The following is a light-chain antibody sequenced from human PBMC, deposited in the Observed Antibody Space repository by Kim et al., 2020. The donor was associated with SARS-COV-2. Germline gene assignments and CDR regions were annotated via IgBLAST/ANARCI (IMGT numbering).Light chain of an antibody. CDR2: KAS. CDR3: QDYSTYSKT. J-gene: IGKJ1*01. CDR1: QSIGIR. Sequence: ASVGARVTITCRASQSIGIRLSWHQQKPGKAPKVVISKASNLESGVPTRFSGSGSGTEFTLTISSLQPDDFATYYCQDYSTYSKTFGQGTKVDIK. V-gene: IGKV1-5*03.